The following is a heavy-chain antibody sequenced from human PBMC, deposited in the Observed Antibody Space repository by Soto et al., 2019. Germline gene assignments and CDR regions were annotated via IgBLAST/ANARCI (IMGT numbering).Heavy chain of an antibody. D-gene: IGHD4-17*01. CDR3: AKDRIPGYGDYYFDY. CDR1: GFTFSSYG. Sequence: GGSLRLSCAASGFTFSSYGMHWVRQAPGKGLEWVAVISYDGSNKYYADSVKGRFTISRDNSKNTLYLQMNSLRAEDTAVYYCAKDRIPGYGDYYFDYWGQGTLVTVSS. J-gene: IGHJ4*02. CDR2: ISYDGSNK. V-gene: IGHV3-30*18.